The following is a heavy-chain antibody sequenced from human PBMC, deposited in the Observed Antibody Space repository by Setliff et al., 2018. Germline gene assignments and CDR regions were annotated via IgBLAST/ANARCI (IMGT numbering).Heavy chain of an antibody. CDR2: MNPNSGNT. D-gene: IGHD5-12*01. Sequence: ASVKVSCKASGGTFSSYAITWVRQATGQGLEWMGWMNPNSGNTGYAQKFQGRVTMTRNTSISTAYMELSSLRSEDTAVYYCARMAPHPDYWGQGTLVTVSS. CDR3: ARMAPHPDY. V-gene: IGHV1-8*02. J-gene: IGHJ4*02. CDR1: GGTFSSYA.